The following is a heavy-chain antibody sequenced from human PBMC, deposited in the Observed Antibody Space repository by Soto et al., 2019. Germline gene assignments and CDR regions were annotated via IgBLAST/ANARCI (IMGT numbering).Heavy chain of an antibody. CDR2: IFPMFGTA. J-gene: IGHJ4*02. D-gene: IGHD1-1*01. CDR3: ARLQVLDFDY. Sequence: QVQLVQSGAEVKKPGSSVKVSCKASGGTFSDHAFSWVRQAPGQGLEWMGRIFPMFGTADYAQKFQGRLTMTADDTTITAYMELSSLISEDTAVYYRARLQVLDFDYWGQGTLVRVPS. V-gene: IGHV1-69*18. CDR1: GGTFSDHA.